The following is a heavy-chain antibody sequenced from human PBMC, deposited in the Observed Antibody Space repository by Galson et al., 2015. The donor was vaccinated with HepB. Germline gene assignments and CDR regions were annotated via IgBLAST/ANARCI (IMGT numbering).Heavy chain of an antibody. J-gene: IGHJ4*02. CDR3: ARSSLLGGDWFYFDL. D-gene: IGHD3-9*01. V-gene: IGHV1-18*01. Sequence: SVKVSCKASGYTFTSYGISWVRQAPGQGLEWMGWISGYNGNTNYAQKVQGRVSMTTDASTSTAYMELRSLRSDDTAVYYCARSSLLGGDWFYFDLWGQGTLVVVSS. CDR2: ISGYNGNT. CDR1: GYTFTSYG.